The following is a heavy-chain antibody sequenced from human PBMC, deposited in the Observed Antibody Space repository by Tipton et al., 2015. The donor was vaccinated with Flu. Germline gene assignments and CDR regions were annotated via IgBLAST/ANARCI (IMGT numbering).Heavy chain of an antibody. Sequence: SLRLSCAASGFAFSSDWMGWVRQAPGEGLEWVVNINPDGSQKYYVDSVRGRFTISRDNTKSSLYLQMNSLRAEDSAMYYCARAGWGGYTSTASWGQGTLVTVSS. CDR2: INPDGSQK. D-gene: IGHD5-24*01. CDR1: GFAFSSDW. V-gene: IGHV3-7*04. J-gene: IGHJ5*02. CDR3: ARAGWGGYTSTAS.